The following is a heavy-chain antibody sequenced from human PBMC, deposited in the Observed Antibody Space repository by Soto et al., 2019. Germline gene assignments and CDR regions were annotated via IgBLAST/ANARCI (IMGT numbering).Heavy chain of an antibody. CDR1: GFTFSSYA. CDR3: ARRCPHIQLWLMAYGTCYDY. Sequence: QVQLVESGGGVVQPGRSLRLSCAASGFTFSSYAMHWVRQAPGKGLEWVAVISYDGSNKYYADSVKGRFTISRDNSKNTLYLHMNSLSAEDTAVYYCARRCPHIQLWLMAYGTCYDYWGQGTLVTVSS. V-gene: IGHV3-30-3*01. J-gene: IGHJ4*02. D-gene: IGHD5-18*01. CDR2: ISYDGSNK.